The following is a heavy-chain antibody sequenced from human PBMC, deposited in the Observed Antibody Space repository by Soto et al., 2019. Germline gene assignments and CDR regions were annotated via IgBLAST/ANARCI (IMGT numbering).Heavy chain of an antibody. Sequence: DVQLVESVGGLVQPGGSLRLSCAASGFTFRNYWMTWVRQAPGKGLEWVANIRQDGNEKYYAGFVRGRFTISRDDANNSLFLQINNLRAEDTALYYCATWVGHGEDYWGQGPLVTVS. CDR1: GFTFRNYW. V-gene: IGHV3-7*01. J-gene: IGHJ4*02. CDR2: IRQDGNEK. CDR3: ATWVGHGEDY.